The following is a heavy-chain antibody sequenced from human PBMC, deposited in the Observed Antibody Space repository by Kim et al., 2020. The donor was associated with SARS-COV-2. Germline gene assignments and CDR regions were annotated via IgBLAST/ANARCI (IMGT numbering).Heavy chain of an antibody. CDR2: IYYGGNT. V-gene: IGHV4-31*03. CDR1: GGSISSGGYY. D-gene: IGHD3-10*01. CDR3: ARDNGPMGLPGSYYFDY. Sequence: SETLSLTCSVSGGSISSGGYYWTWIRQHPARGLEWIGFIYYGGNTYYNPSLKSRVTISVDTSKNQFSLKLSSVTAADTAVYYCARDNGPMGLPGSYYFDYCGQGTLVTVSS. J-gene: IGHJ4*02.